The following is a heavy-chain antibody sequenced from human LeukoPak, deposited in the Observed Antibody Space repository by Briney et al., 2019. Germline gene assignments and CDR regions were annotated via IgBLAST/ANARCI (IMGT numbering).Heavy chain of an antibody. D-gene: IGHD1-14*01. V-gene: IGHV3-15*01. CDR3: TTGIFDY. CDR1: GFTFSNAW. Sequence: RGYLRLSCAGSGFTFSNAWLSWGGDGAGNGLEWVGRIKSKTDRGTTEYAAPVKGRFTISRDDSKNTLYLQMNSLKTEDTAVYYCTTGIFDYWGQGTLVTVSS. J-gene: IGHJ4*02. CDR2: IKSKTDRGTT.